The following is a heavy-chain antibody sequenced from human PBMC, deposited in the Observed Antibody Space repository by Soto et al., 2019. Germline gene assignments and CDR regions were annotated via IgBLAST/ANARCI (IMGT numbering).Heavy chain of an antibody. CDR3: ARGHAY. J-gene: IGHJ4*02. CDR1: GFGFSTHA. Sequence: GGSLRLSCAASGFGFSTHALTWVRQAPGKGLEWLSSITNTGLTTHYADSVKGRFTISRDNAKNSLYLQMNSLRDEDTAVYYCARGHAYWGQGTLVTVS. CDR2: ITNTGLTT. V-gene: IGHV3-48*02.